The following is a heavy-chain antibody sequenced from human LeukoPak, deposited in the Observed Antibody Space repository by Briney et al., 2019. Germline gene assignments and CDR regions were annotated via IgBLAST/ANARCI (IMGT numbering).Heavy chain of an antibody. CDR1: GGTFISYA. Sequence: GASVKVSCKASGGTFISYAISWVRQAPGQGLEWMGGIIPIFGTANYAQKFQGRVTITADESTSTAYMELSSLRSEDTAVYYCAREGSSGWYYFDYWGQGTLVTVSS. V-gene: IGHV1-69*01. D-gene: IGHD6-19*01. CDR3: AREGSSGWYYFDY. CDR2: IIPIFGTA. J-gene: IGHJ4*02.